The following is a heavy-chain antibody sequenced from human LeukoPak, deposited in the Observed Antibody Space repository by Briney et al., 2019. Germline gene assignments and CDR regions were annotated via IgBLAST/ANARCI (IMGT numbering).Heavy chain of an antibody. Sequence: ASVKVSCKASGYTFTGYYIQWVRQAPGQGLEWMGWINPNSGGRNYAQKFQGRVTMTRDTSISTAYMELSRLRSDDTAVYYCAREDGAYGRANWFDPWGQGTLVTVSS. CDR3: AREDGAYGRANWFDP. J-gene: IGHJ5*02. V-gene: IGHV1-2*02. CDR2: INPNSGGR. D-gene: IGHD4-17*01. CDR1: GYTFTGYY.